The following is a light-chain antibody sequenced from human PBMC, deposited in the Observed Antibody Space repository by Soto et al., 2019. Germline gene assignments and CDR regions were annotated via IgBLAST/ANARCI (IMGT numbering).Light chain of an antibody. CDR3: QKYNSAPWT. CDR1: QAISHF. Sequence: DIQMTQSPSSLSASVGDRVTITCRASQAISHFLAWYQQSPGKVPNLLIYAASTLQSGVPSRFSGSGSGTDFTLTISSLQPEDVAVYYCQKYNSAPWTFGQGTKVEIK. V-gene: IGKV1-27*01. J-gene: IGKJ1*01. CDR2: AAS.